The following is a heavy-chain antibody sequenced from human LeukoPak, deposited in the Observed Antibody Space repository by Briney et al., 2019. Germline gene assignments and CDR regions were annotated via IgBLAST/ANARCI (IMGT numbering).Heavy chain of an antibody. J-gene: IGHJ3*02. V-gene: IGHV4-34*01. CDR2: INHSGST. CDR1: GGSISSYY. Sequence: SETLSLTCTVSGGSISSYYWSWIRQPPGKGLEWIGEINHSGSTNYNPSLKSRVTISVDTSKNQFSLKLSSVTAADTAVYYCARGPIVGAARLGGYAFDIWGQGTMVTVSS. D-gene: IGHD1-26*01. CDR3: ARGPIVGAARLGGYAFDI.